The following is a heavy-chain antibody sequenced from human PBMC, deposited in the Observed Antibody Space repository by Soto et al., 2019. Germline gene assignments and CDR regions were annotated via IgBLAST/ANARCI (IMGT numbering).Heavy chain of an antibody. CDR3: ARDRTALELPLYYGMDV. CDR2: IWYDGSNK. J-gene: IGHJ6*02. V-gene: IGHV3-33*01. Sequence: QVQLVEFGGGVVQPGRSLRLSCAASGFTFSSYGMHWVRQAPGKGLEWVAVIWYDGSNKYYADSVRGRFTISRDNSKNTLYLPKNSLRAEETAVYYCARDRTALELPLYYGMDVWGQGTTVTVSS. D-gene: IGHD1-26*01. CDR1: GFTFSSYG.